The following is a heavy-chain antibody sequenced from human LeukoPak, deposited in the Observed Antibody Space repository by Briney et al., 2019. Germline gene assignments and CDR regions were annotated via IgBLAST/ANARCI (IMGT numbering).Heavy chain of an antibody. CDR2: INTNTGNP. CDR1: GYTFTSYA. D-gene: IGHD3-16*01. J-gene: IGHJ4*02. CDR3: ARDLPLGITFGEPLNKGDY. Sequence: ASVKVSCKASGYTFTSYAMNWVRQAPGQGLEWMGWINTNTGNPTYAQGFTGRFVFSLDTSVSTAYLQISSLKAEDTAVYYCARDLPLGITFGEPLNKGDYWGQGTLVTVSS. V-gene: IGHV7-4-1*02.